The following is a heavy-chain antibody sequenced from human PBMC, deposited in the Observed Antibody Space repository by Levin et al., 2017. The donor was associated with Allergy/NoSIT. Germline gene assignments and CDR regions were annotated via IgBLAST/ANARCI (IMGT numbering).Heavy chain of an antibody. V-gene: IGHV4-30-2*01. Sequence: LSQTLSLTCTVSGGSISSAGYSWNWIRQPPGKGLEWIGHFYQTGSPYYNSSLRSRVAISVDRSKNVFPLRLNSVTAADTAVYYCARGVGTIASAGTAWGLDVWGQGTAVTVSS. D-gene: IGHD6-13*01. CDR3: ARGVGTIASAGTAWGLDV. J-gene: IGHJ6*02. CDR1: GGSISSAGYS. CDR2: FYQTGSP.